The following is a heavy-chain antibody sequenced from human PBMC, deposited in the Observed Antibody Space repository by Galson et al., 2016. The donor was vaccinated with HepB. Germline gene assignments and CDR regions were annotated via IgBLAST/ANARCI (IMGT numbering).Heavy chain of an antibody. V-gene: IGHV3-7*01. CDR3: ARDDVITSGEFVGNFISYGLDV. J-gene: IGHJ6*02. D-gene: IGHD7-27*01. CDR2: INHHGSEK. CDR1: GFRFSQHW. Sequence: SLRLSCAASGFRFSQHWMSWVRQAPGKGLERVAHINHHGSEKYYVDSVEGRFTVSRDNAKNSMFLQMNSLRVEDSAVYLCARDDVITSGEFVGNFISYGLDVWGQGTTVIVSS.